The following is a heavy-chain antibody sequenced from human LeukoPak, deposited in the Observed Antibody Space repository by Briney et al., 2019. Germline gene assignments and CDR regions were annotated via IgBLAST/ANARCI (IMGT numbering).Heavy chain of an antibody. V-gene: IGHV3-74*01. CDR1: GFTFTIYW. CDR2: INSDGSST. Sequence: PGGSLRLSCAASGFTFTIYWMHWVRRAPGKGLVWVSRINSDGSSTIYADSVKGRFTISRDDAKNTVYLQMNGLRAEDTAVYYCAREVVLTATSVLDSWGQGTQVTVSS. D-gene: IGHD2-21*02. CDR3: AREVVLTATSVLDS. J-gene: IGHJ4*02.